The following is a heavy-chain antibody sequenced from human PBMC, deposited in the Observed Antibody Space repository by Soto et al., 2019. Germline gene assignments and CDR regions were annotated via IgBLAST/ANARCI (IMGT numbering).Heavy chain of an antibody. CDR1: GGSISGYY. V-gene: IGHV4-59*01. D-gene: IGHD6-19*01. Sequence: SETLSLTCTVSGGSISGYYWSWIRQPPGKGLEWIGYIYYSGSTNYNPSLKSRVTISVDTSKNQFSLKLSSVTAADTAVYYCARGRGISGWYSYYSGMDVWGQGTTVTVSS. J-gene: IGHJ6*02. CDR2: IYYSGST. CDR3: ARGRGISGWYSYYSGMDV.